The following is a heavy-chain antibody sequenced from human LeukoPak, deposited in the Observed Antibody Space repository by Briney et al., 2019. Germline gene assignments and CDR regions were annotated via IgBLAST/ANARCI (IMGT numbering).Heavy chain of an antibody. Sequence: PGGSLRLSCAASGFTFSGSAMHWVRQASGKGLEWVGRIRSKANSYATAYAASVKGRFTISRDDSKNTAYLQMNSLKTEDTAVYYCTRGISYEWEHPEWFQHWGQGTLVTVSS. V-gene: IGHV3-73*01. J-gene: IGHJ1*01. D-gene: IGHD1-26*01. CDR2: IRSKANSYAT. CDR1: GFTFSGSA. CDR3: TRGISYEWEHPEWFQH.